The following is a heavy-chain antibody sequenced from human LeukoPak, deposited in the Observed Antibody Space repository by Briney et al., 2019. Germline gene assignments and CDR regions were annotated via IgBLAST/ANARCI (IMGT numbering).Heavy chain of an antibody. Sequence: GGSLRLSCAASGFTFSTYTLHWVRQAPGKGLEWVSLISGSGGSTHYADSVKGRFTISRDNSKNTLFLQMSSLRAEDTAVYYCAKRFYVSGSECGMDVWGQGTTVTVSS. CDR2: ISGSGGST. V-gene: IGHV3-23*01. D-gene: IGHD3-10*01. CDR1: GFTFSTYT. J-gene: IGHJ6*02. CDR3: AKRFYVSGSECGMDV.